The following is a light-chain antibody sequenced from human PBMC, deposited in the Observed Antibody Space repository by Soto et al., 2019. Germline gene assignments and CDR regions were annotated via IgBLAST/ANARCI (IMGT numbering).Light chain of an antibody. V-gene: IGLV1-51*01. CDR2: DNN. CDR3: GTWDSSLSAVV. J-gene: IGLJ2*01. CDR1: SSNIGNNY. Sequence: QSVLTQPPSVSAAPGQKVTISCSGSSSNIGNNYVSWYQHLPGTAPKFLIYDNNKRPSGIPGRFSGSKSGTSATLGITGLQTGDEADYYCGTWDSSLSAVVFGGGTKLTVL.